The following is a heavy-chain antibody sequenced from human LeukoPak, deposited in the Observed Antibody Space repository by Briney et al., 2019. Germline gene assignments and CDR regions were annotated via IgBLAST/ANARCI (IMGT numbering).Heavy chain of an antibody. Sequence: GGSLRLSCAASGFSISRYWMSWVRQARGKGLEWVANIKQDGSEIYYVDSVKGRFTISRDNAKNSLYLQMNSLRAEDTALYYCAKGRGVVVVYFDYWGQGTLVTVSS. V-gene: IGHV3-7*03. CDR3: AKGRGVVVVYFDY. D-gene: IGHD2-15*01. J-gene: IGHJ4*02. CDR2: IKQDGSEI. CDR1: GFSISRYW.